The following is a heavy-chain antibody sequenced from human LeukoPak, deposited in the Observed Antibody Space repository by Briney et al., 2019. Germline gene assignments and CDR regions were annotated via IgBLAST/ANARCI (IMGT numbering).Heavy chain of an antibody. Sequence: GASVKVSCKASGGSFSSYAINWVRQAPGQGLEWMGGIIPIFGTANYAQKFQGRVTMTRDTSTSTVYMELSSLRSEDTAVYYCARGPSITMVRGGQWYYYMDVWGKGTTVTISS. CDR3: ARGPSITMVRGGQWYYYMDV. V-gene: IGHV1-69*05. CDR1: GGSFSSYA. CDR2: IIPIFGTA. J-gene: IGHJ6*03. D-gene: IGHD3-10*01.